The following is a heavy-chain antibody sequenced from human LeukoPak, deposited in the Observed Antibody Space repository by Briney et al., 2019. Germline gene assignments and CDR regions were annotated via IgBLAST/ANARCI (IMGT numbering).Heavy chain of an antibody. CDR2: INHSGST. Sequence: SETLSLTCAVYGGSFSGYYWSWIRQPPGKGLEWIGEINHSGSTNYNPSLKSRVTISVDTSKNQFSLKLSSVTAADTAVYYCARGLKRGYSYYMDVWGKGTTVTVSS. CDR1: GGSFSGYY. J-gene: IGHJ6*03. CDR3: ARGLKRGYSYYMDV. D-gene: IGHD5-12*01. V-gene: IGHV4-34*01.